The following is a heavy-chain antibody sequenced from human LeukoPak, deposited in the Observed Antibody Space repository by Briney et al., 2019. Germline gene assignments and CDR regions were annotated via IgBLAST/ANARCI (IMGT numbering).Heavy chain of an antibody. Sequence: PSQTLSLTCTVSGGSISSGDYYWSWIRQPPGKGLEWIGYIYYSGSTYYNPSLKSRVTISVDTSKNQFSLKLSSVTAADTAAYYCARALSNYDSSGYSPGYYFDYWGQGTLVTVSS. V-gene: IGHV4-30-4*01. CDR3: ARALSNYDSSGYSPGYYFDY. CDR2: IYYSGST. D-gene: IGHD3-22*01. J-gene: IGHJ4*02. CDR1: GGSISSGDYY.